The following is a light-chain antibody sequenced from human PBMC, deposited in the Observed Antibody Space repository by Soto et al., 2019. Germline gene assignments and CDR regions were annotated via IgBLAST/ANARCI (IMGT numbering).Light chain of an antibody. CDR3: QQYGSSPYT. CDR2: GAS. Sequence: EVVLTQSPGTLSLSPGQRATLSCRASQSVSSTYLAWNQQKPGQAPRLLIYGASSRATGIPDRFSGSGSGTDFNLTISRLEPEDFAVYYCQQYGSSPYTFGQGTKLEIK. V-gene: IGKV3-20*01. CDR1: QSVSSTY. J-gene: IGKJ2*01.